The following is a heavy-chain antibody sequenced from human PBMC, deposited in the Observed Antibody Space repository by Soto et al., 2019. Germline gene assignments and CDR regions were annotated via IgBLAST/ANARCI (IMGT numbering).Heavy chain of an antibody. D-gene: IGHD3-10*01. CDR3: ARASVGVRGVIYYYYMDV. Sequence: PSETLSLTCTVSGGSISSYYWSWIRQPPGKGLEWIGYIYYSGSTNYNPSLKGRVTISVDTSKNQFSLKLSSVTAADTAVYYCARASVGVRGVIYYYYMDVWGKGTTVTVSS. J-gene: IGHJ6*03. V-gene: IGHV4-59*01. CDR2: IYYSGST. CDR1: GGSISSYY.